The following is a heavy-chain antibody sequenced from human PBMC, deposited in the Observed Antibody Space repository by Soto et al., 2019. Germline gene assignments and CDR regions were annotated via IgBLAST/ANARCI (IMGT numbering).Heavy chain of an antibody. CDR3: ARGRYGDY. D-gene: IGHD4-17*01. V-gene: IGHV1-18*01. J-gene: IGHJ4*02. CDR2: ISAHNGNT. CDR1: GYIFTSYG. Sequence: GPEVKKPGASVKVSCKGSGYIFTSYGIAWVRQAPGQGLEWMGWISAHNGNTEYARKFQGRVTVTRDTSTSTAYLELRSLRSDDTALYYCARGRYGDYWGQGALVTVSS.